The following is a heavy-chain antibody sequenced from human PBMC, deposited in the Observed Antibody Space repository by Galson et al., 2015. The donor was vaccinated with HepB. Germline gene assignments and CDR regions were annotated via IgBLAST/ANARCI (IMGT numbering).Heavy chain of an antibody. CDR3: AKDPRYCSGGSCYAGSYFDN. V-gene: IGHV3-23*01. CDR2: ISGIGTDT. J-gene: IGHJ4*02. Sequence: SLRLSCAASGFTFDFYTMSWVRQAPGKGQEWVSAISGIGTDTFYAESVKGRFTISRDNSKNTLYLQMSSLRAEDTAVYYCAKDPRYCSGGSCYAGSYFDNWGQGAQVTVSS. D-gene: IGHD2-15*01. CDR1: GFTFDFYT.